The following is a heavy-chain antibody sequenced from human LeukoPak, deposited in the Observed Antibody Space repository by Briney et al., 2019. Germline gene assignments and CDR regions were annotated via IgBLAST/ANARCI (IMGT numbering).Heavy chain of an antibody. D-gene: IGHD2-2*01. CDR3: ARGPPDCSSTSCYAFDAFDI. V-gene: IGHV4-4*07. J-gene: IGHJ3*02. CDR2: IYTSGST. CDR1: GGSISSYY. Sequence: SETLSLTCTVSGGSISSYYLSWIRQPAGKGLEWIGRIYTSGSTNYNPSLKSRVTMSVDTSKNQFSLKLSSVTAADTAVYYCARGPPDCSSTSCYAFDAFDIWGQGTMVTVSS.